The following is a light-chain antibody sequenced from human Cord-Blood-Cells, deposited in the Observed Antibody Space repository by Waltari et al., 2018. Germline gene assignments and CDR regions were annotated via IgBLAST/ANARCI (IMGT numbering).Light chain of an antibody. J-gene: IGLJ2*01. CDR3: SSYTSSSTLVV. V-gene: IGLV2-14*01. Sequence: QSALTQPASVSGSPGPSITLSCTGTSSDVAGYNYLSWYQQHPGKAPKLMIYDVSNRPSGVSNRFSGSKSGNTASLTISGLQAEDEADYYCSSYTSSSTLVVFGGGTKLTVL. CDR2: DVS. CDR1: SSDVAGYNY.